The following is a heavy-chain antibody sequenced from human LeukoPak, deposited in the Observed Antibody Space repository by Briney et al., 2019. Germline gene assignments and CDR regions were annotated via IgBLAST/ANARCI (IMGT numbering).Heavy chain of an antibody. J-gene: IGHJ3*02. CDR1: GGTFSISA. D-gene: IGHD2-21*01. V-gene: IGHV1-2*02. Sequence: ASVKVSCKSSGGTFSISAINWVRQAPGQGLEWMGWINPNSGGTNYAQKFQGRVTMTRDTSISTAYMELSRLRSDDTAVYYCARLHGTHNAFDIWGQGTMVTVSS. CDR2: INPNSGGT. CDR3: ARLHGTHNAFDI.